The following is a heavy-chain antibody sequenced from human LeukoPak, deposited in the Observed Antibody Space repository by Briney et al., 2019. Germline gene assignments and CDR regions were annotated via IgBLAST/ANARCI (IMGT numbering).Heavy chain of an antibody. D-gene: IGHD1-26*01. CDR3: ASGSPYYFDY. J-gene: IGHJ4*02. CDR2: ISFYNGDT. V-gene: IGHV1-18*01. Sequence: ASVKVSCKASGLSLTHDGISWVRQAPGQGLVWMGWISFYNGDTLYAQNFQGRLTVTTDTSTSTAYMELSSLRSEDTAVYYCASGSPYYFDYWGQGTLVTVSS. CDR1: GLSLTHDG.